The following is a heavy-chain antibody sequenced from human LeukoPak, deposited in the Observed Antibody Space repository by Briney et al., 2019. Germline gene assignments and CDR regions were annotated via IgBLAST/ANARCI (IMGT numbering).Heavy chain of an antibody. Sequence: PGGSLRLSCAASEFTFNSYDMNWVRQAPGKGLEWVSYISNGGSRTYYADSVKGRFTISKDNAKNSLYLQMNSLRAEDTAIYYCARRYCGSTSCTMDVWGKGTTVTVSS. V-gene: IGHV3-48*03. CDR3: ARRYCGSTSCTMDV. D-gene: IGHD2-2*01. CDR1: EFTFNSYD. J-gene: IGHJ6*04. CDR2: ISNGGSRT.